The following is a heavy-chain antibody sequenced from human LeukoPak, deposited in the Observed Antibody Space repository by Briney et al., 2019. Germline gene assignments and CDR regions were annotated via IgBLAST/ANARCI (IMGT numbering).Heavy chain of an antibody. CDR3: ATLDRGYSGYDLSYFDY. Sequence: SETLSLTCAVYGGSFSGYYWSWIRQPPRKGLEWIGEINHSGSTYYNPSLKSRVTISVDTSKNQFSLKLSSVTAADTAVYYCATLDRGYSGYDLSYFDYWGQGTLVTVSS. V-gene: IGHV4-34*09. CDR1: GGSFSGYY. J-gene: IGHJ4*02. CDR2: INHSGST. D-gene: IGHD5-12*01.